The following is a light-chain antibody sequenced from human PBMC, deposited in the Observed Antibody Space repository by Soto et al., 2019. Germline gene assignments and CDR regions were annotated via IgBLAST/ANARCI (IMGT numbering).Light chain of an antibody. J-gene: IGKJ1*01. Sequence: EIVMTQSPATLSVSPGERATLSCRASQSVSSNLAWYQQKPGQAPRLLIFGASTRAAGIPARFSGSGSGTEFTLTISSLQPEDFATYYCQQSYSTPPVTFGQGTKVDIK. CDR2: GAS. CDR3: QQSYSTPPVT. CDR1: QSVSSN. V-gene: IGKV3-15*01.